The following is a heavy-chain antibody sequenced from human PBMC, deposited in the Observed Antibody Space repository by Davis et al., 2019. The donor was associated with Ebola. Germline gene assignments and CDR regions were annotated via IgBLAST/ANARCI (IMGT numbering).Heavy chain of an antibody. V-gene: IGHV5-51*01. CDR3: ARKGVSSGYPGYYYYGMDV. CDR1: GYSFTTYW. D-gene: IGHD3-22*01. J-gene: IGHJ6*02. Sequence: GESLKISCKGSGYSFTTYWIAWVRQTPAKGLEWMGIIYPGDSDTRYSPSFEGQVTISADKSISTAYLQWSSLKASDTAMYYCARKGVSSGYPGYYYYGMDVWGQGTTVTVSS. CDR2: IYPGDSDT.